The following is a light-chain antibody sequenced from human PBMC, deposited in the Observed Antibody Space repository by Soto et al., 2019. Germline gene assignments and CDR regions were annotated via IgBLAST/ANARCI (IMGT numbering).Light chain of an antibody. J-gene: IGKJ2*01. CDR2: WAS. Sequence: DIVMTQSPDSLAVSLGERATINCKSSQSVLYSSNNKNYLAWYQQIPGQPPKLLIYWASTRESGVPDRFSGSASGTDFTLIISSLQAEDVAVYYCQQYYSTPPTFGQGTKLEIK. CDR3: QQYYSTPPT. CDR1: QSVLYSSNNKNY. V-gene: IGKV4-1*01.